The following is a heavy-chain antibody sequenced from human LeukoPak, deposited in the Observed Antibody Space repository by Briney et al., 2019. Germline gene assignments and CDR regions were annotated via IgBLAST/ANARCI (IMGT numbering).Heavy chain of an antibody. CDR2: ISYGGSP. Sequence: GGSLSLSCAASGFTVSSYYMTWVRQAPGKGLEWVATISYGGSPHYAASVKGRFTISSDKSKNQLFLQMNSLRAEDTAVYYCARAQDYRSGGSCYGYFQHWGQGSLVTVSS. D-gene: IGHD2-15*01. J-gene: IGHJ1*01. V-gene: IGHV3-53*01. CDR1: GFTVSSYY. CDR3: ARAQDYRSGGSCYGYFQH.